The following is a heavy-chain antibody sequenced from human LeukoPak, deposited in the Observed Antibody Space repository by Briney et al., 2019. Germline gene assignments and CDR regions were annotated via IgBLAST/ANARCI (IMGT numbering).Heavy chain of an antibody. V-gene: IGHV3-30-3*01. J-gene: IGHJ4*02. CDR2: ISYDGSNK. Sequence: QPGRSLRLSCAASGFTFSSYAMPWVRQAPGKGLEWVAVISYDGSNKYYADSVKGRFTISRDNSKNTLYLQMNSLRAEDTAVYYCARDRYYYDSSGYLLRYFDYWGQGTLVTVSS. D-gene: IGHD3-22*01. CDR1: GFTFSSYA. CDR3: ARDRYYYDSSGYLLRYFDY.